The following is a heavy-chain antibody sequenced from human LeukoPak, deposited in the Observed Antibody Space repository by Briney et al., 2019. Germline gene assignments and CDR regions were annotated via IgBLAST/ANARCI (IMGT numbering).Heavy chain of an antibody. CDR1: GFTFSDYY. Sequence: GGSLRLSCAASGFTFSDYYMSWIRQAPGKGLEWVSYISSSGSTIYYADSVKGRFTTSRDNAKNSLYLQMNSLRAEDTAVYYCARDDYYGSGSYYKPISVWGQGTMVTVSS. CDR2: ISSSGSTI. J-gene: IGHJ3*01. CDR3: ARDDYYGSGSYYKPISV. V-gene: IGHV3-11*01. D-gene: IGHD3-10*01.